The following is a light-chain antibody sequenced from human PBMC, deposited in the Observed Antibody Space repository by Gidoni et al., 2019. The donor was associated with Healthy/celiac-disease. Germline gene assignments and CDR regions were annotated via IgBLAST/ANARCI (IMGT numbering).Light chain of an antibody. CDR2: GAS. Sequence: SPGTLSLSPGERATLSCRASPSVSSSYLAWYQQKPGQAPRLLIYGASSRATGIPYRFSGSGSGTDFTLTISRLEPEDFAVYYCQQYGSSPGFFXGXTKVEIK. CDR1: PSVSSSY. J-gene: IGKJ4*01. CDR3: QQYGSSPGF. V-gene: IGKV3-20*01.